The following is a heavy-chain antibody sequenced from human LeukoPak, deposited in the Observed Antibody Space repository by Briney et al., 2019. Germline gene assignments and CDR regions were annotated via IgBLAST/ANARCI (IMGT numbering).Heavy chain of an antibody. V-gene: IGHV4-30-2*01. CDR3: ARMRGYCSSTSCFDIDY. CDR1: GGSLINDDYC. Sequence: PSEPLSLTCSVSGGSLINDDYCWSWIRQPPGKGLEWLGYMYHNEFTYYNPSLKSRVTISVDTSKNQFTLKLSSVTAADTAVYYCARMRGYCSSTSCFDIDYWGQGTLVTVSS. J-gene: IGHJ4*02. CDR2: MYHNEFT. D-gene: IGHD2-2*01.